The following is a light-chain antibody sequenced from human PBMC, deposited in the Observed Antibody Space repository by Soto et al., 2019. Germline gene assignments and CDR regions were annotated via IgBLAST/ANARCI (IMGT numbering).Light chain of an antibody. J-gene: IGLJ1*01. Sequence: QSVLTQPASVSGSPGQSITISCTGTSSDIGSVNYVSWYQQHPGKAPKVMIYEVSNRPSGVSNRFSGSKSGNTASLTISGLQAEDEADYYCSSYTVNRDTLYVLGTGTKLTVL. CDR1: SSDIGSVNY. V-gene: IGLV2-14*01. CDR3: SSYTVNRDTLYV. CDR2: EVS.